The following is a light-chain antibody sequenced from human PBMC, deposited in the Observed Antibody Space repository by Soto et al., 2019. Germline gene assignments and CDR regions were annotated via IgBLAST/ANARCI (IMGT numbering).Light chain of an antibody. V-gene: IGKV1-8*01. CDR2: AAS. CDR3: QQYYSYPPWT. Sequence: AIRMTQSPSSFSASTGDRVTITCRASQGISSYLAWYQQKPGKAPKLLIYAASTLQSGVPSRFSGSGSGTDFTLTISCLQSEDFATDYCQQYYSYPPWTFVQGTKVEIK. CDR1: QGISSY. J-gene: IGKJ1*01.